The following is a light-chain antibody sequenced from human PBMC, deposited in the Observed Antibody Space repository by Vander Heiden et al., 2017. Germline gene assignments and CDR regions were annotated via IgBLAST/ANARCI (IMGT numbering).Light chain of an antibody. Sequence: EIVLPQSPGTVYLSPGERATPSCSASMSVTSSYLAWYQHKPGQAPRALIYGASSTATGIPDRFSGSGSGTDFTLTISILDPEDFAVYYCQRDCSSRPTFGQGTKMEIK. CDR3: QRDCSSRPT. CDR1: MSVTSSY. J-gene: IGKJ2*01. CDR2: GAS. V-gene: IGKV3-20*01.